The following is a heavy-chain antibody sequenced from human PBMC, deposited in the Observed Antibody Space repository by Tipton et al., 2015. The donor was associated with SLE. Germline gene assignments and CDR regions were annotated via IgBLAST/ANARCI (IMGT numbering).Heavy chain of an antibody. CDR3: ARHKLGFSWPYFDS. Sequence: TLSLTCTVSGGSISGYYWSWVRQPPGKGLEWSGYISFSGLTNYNPSVRSRVSTSMDTSKNQFSLQMSSVTAADTALYYCARHKLGFSWPYFDSWGQGTLVTVSS. D-gene: IGHD3-3*01. CDR1: GGSISGYY. CDR2: ISFSGLT. J-gene: IGHJ4*02. V-gene: IGHV4-59*08.